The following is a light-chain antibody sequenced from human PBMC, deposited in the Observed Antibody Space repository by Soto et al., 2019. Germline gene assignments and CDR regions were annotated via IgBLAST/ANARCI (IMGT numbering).Light chain of an antibody. CDR3: NSYAGSNVVWV. Sequence: QSVLTQPPSASGSPGQSVTISCTGSSSDIGRYNFVSWYQQHPGKVPKLLIYAVTKRPSGVPDRFSGSKSGNTASLTVSGLQAEDEADYYCNSYAGSNVVWVFGGGTKLTVL. CDR1: SSDIGRYNF. CDR2: AVT. J-gene: IGLJ3*02. V-gene: IGLV2-8*01.